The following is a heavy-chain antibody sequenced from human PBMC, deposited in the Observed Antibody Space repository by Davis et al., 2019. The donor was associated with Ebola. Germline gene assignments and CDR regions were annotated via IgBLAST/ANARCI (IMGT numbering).Heavy chain of an antibody. D-gene: IGHD2-15*01. CDR2: IIPVFRTA. J-gene: IGHJ4*02. CDR3: AHLGPQRYCSGGGCHGYLDY. Sequence: SVKVSCKASGGTFSSYTISWVRQAPGQGLEWMGGIIPVFRTANYAQKFQGRVTITADESTRTAYMELSGLRSEDTAVYYCAHLGPQRYCSGGGCHGYLDYWGQGTLVIVSS. V-gene: IGHV1-69*13. CDR1: GGTFSSYT.